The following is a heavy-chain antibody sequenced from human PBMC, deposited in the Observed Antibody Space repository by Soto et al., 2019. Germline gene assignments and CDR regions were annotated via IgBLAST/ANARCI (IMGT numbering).Heavy chain of an antibody. D-gene: IGHD1-26*01. CDR3: ARDLAKGGGSAGSDY. V-gene: IGHV1-8*01. J-gene: IGHJ4*02. Sequence: TSVQVPCPASRYTFTSGEVNGVQQDNGQGLEWMGWMNPNSGNTGYAQKFQGRVTMTWDTSISTAYMAMTRLRSDDTAVYYCARDLAKGGGSAGSDYWGERTLVTVP. CDR1: RYTFTSGE. CDR2: MNPNSGNT.